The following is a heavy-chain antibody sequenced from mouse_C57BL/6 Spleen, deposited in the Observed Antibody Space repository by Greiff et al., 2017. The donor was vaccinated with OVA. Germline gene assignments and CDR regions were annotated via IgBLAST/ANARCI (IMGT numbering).Heavy chain of an antibody. CDR2: ISDGGSYT. D-gene: IGHD2-4*01. V-gene: IGHV5-4*03. J-gene: IGHJ4*01. CDR3: ASYDYDEWDY. Sequence: DVKLQESGGGLVKPGGSLKLSCAASGFTFSSYAMSWVRQTPEKRLEWVATISDGGSYTYYPDNVKGRFTISRDNAKNNLYLQMSHLKSEDTAMYYCASYDYDEWDYWGQGTSVTVSS. CDR1: GFTFSSYA.